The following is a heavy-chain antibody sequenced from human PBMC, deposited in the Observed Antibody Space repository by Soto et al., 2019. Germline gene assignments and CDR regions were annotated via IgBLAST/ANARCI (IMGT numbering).Heavy chain of an antibody. J-gene: IGHJ1*01. Sequence: SETLSLTCTVSGGSISSGGYYWSWIRQHPGKGLEWIGYIYYSGSTYYNPSLKSRVTISVDTSKNQFSLKLSSVTAADTAVYYCARDGGSRWYEAGYWGKGTLVSVSS. CDR3: ARDGGSRWYEAGY. CDR1: GGSISSGGYY. D-gene: IGHD6-13*01. CDR2: IYYSGST. V-gene: IGHV4-31*03.